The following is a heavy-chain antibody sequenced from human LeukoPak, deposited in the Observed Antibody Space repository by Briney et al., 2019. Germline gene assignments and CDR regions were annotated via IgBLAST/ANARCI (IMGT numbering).Heavy chain of an antibody. Sequence: GGSLRLSCAASGLTVGSNYMSWVRQAPGKGLEWVSVIYGGGSTYYADSVKGRFTISRDNSKNTLYLQMNSLSAEDTAVYYCARVGARDDYWGQGTLVTVSS. CDR2: IYGGGST. CDR1: GLTVGSNY. V-gene: IGHV3-53*01. CDR3: ARVGARDDY. J-gene: IGHJ4*02.